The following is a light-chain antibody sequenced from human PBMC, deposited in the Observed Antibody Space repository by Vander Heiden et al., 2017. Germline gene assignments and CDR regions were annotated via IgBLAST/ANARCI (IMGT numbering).Light chain of an antibody. CDR3: CSYAGSYTLKV. CDR2: DVS. Sequence: QSALTQPRSVSGSPGQSVTISCTGTSRDVGGYTYVSWYQQHPGKAPKLRIYDVSKRPSGVPDRFSGSKSGNTASRTISGLQAEVEADYYCCSYAGSYTLKVFGGGTKLTVL. J-gene: IGLJ2*01. CDR1: SRDVGGYTY. V-gene: IGLV2-11*01.